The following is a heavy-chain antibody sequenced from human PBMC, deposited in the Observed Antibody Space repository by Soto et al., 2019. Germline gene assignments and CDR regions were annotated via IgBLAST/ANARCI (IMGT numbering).Heavy chain of an antibody. D-gene: IGHD2-21*02. CDR2: ISFDGSNK. CDR1: GFTFSSYG. V-gene: IGHV3-30*18. Sequence: GGSLRLSCAASGFTFSSYGMHWVRQAPGKGLEWVAVISFDGSNKYYADSVKGRFTSSRENSNNTLYLQMNSLRAEDTAVYYCAKEVEVTSLFDYWGQGTLVTVSS. J-gene: IGHJ4*02. CDR3: AKEVEVTSLFDY.